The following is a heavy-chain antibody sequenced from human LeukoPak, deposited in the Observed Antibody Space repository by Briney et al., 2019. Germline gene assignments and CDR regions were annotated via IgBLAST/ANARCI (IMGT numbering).Heavy chain of an antibody. J-gene: IGHJ4*02. D-gene: IGHD3-22*01. CDR3: ASNGYYYDSSGYYVPPGY. Sequence: SETLSLTCTVSDGSISSSNYYWGWIRQPPGKGLEWIGSIYYSGSTYYNPSLKSRGTISVDTSKNQFSLKLRSVTAADTAVYYCASNGYYYDSSGYYVPPGYWGQGTLVTVSS. CDR1: DGSISSSNYY. V-gene: IGHV4-39*01. CDR2: IYYSGST.